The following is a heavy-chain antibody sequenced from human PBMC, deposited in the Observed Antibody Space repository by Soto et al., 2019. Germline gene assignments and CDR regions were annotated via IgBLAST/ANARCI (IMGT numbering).Heavy chain of an antibody. CDR1: GGSISSSNW. V-gene: IGHV4-4*02. Sequence: QVQLQESGPGLVKPSGTLSLTCAVSGGSISSSNWWSWVRQPPGKGLEWIGEIYHSGSTNYNPSLKSRVTISVDKSKNQFSLKLISVTAADTAVYYCARKQIVGATTGGVAFDIWGQGTMVTVSS. CDR2: IYHSGST. J-gene: IGHJ3*02. D-gene: IGHD1-26*01. CDR3: ARKQIVGATTGGVAFDI.